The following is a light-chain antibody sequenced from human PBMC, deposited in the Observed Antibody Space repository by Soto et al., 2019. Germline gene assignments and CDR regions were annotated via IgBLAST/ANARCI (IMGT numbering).Light chain of an antibody. CDR1: QSVSRSY. Sequence: EIVLMQSPGTVSLSPGERATLSCRASQSVSRSYLAWYQQKPGQAPRLLIYGESSRATGIPDRFSGSGSGTHLTLTITRLEPEDFAVYYCQQYDNSPWTFGQGTKVEIK. CDR2: GES. J-gene: IGKJ1*01. V-gene: IGKV3-20*01. CDR3: QQYDNSPWT.